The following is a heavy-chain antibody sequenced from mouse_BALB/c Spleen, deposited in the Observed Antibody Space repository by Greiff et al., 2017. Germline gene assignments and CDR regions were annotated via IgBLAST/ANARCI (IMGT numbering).Heavy chain of an antibody. CDR1: GYNFTSYW. J-gene: IGHJ2*01. CDR3: AREWGF. Sequence: VQLQQPGAELVKPGTSVKLSCKASGYNFTSYWINWVKLRPGQGLEWIGDIYPGSGSTNYNEKFKSKATLTVDTSSSTAYMQLSSLASEDSALYYCAREWGFWGQGTTLTVSS. V-gene: IGHV1-55*01. D-gene: IGHD1-3*01. CDR2: IYPGSGST.